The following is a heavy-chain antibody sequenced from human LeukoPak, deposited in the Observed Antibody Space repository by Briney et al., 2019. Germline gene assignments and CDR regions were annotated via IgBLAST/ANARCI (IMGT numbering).Heavy chain of an antibody. CDR2: ISSSSSYI. CDR1: GFTFSSYS. V-gene: IGHV3-21*01. J-gene: IGHJ4*02. Sequence: GGSLRLSYAASGFTFSSYSKNWVRQAPGKGLEWVSSISSSSSYIYYADSVKGRFTISRDNAKNSLYLQMNSLRAEDTAVYYCARDLYFDFWSGTGFDWGQGTLVTVSS. D-gene: IGHD3-3*01. CDR3: ARDLYFDFWSGTGFD.